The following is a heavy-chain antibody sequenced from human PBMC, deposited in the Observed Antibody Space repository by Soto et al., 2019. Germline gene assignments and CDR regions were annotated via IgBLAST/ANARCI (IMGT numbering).Heavy chain of an antibody. J-gene: IGHJ4*02. CDR3: AKGPRSSGWHYFDY. CDR2: VSGSGTDT. Sequence: QPGGSLRLSCAVSGITLTSYAMSWVRQAPGKGLEWVSTVSGSGTDTNYAASVKGRFTVSRDNSENTLYLQMISLRAEDTAIYYCAKGPRSSGWHYFDYWGQGTLVTVSS. D-gene: IGHD6-19*01. CDR1: GITLTSYA. V-gene: IGHV3-23*01.